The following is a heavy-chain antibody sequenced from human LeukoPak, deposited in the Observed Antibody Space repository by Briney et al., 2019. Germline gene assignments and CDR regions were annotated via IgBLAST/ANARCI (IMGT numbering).Heavy chain of an antibody. D-gene: IGHD3-22*01. CDR2: INHSGST. Sequence: SETLSLTCAVYGGSFSGYYWSWIRQPPGKGLEWIGEINHSGSTNDNPSLKSRVTISVDTSKNQFSLELTSVTAADTAVYFCARKEYYYDNSGFFDLWGRGTLVTVSS. CDR1: GGSFSGYY. J-gene: IGHJ2*01. CDR3: ARKEYYYDNSGFFDL. V-gene: IGHV4-34*01.